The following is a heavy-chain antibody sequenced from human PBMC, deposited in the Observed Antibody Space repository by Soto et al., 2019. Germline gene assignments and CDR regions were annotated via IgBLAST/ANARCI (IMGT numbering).Heavy chain of an antibody. CDR1: GFTFKNAW. D-gene: IGHD2-21*02. CDR2: IKSKTDGGTT. Sequence: EVQLVESGGGLVQPGGSLRLSCTVSGFTFKNAWMSWVRQAAGKGLEWVGRIKSKTDGGTTDYAAPVKGRFTISRDDSKSTLYLQMSSLKTEDTAVYFYTGDLPGGDSDCFDYWGQGTLVTVSS. CDR3: TGDLPGGDSDCFDY. J-gene: IGHJ4*02. V-gene: IGHV3-15*01.